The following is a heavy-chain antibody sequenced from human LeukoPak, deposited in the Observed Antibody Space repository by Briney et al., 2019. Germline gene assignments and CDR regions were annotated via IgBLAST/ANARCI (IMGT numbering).Heavy chain of an antibody. D-gene: IGHD4-17*01. Sequence: PSETLSLTCTVSGGPIKGYYWSWLRQPPGKRLEGLWYIYDTGNTDYTPSLKCRVTISVDMSRNQFSLRRISVTAADTAVYDCARHRYSGDRGFDIWGQGTMVTVSS. CDR1: GGPIKGYY. V-gene: IGHV4-59*08. J-gene: IGHJ3*02. CDR3: ARHRYSGDRGFDI. CDR2: IYDTGNT.